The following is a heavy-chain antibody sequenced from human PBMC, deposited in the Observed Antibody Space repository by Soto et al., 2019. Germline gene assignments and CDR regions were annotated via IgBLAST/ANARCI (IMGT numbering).Heavy chain of an antibody. CDR3: ARDCDVVVTGYYYYYGMDV. CDR2: INAYNGNT. J-gene: IGHJ6*02. Sequence: ASVKVSCKASGYTFSNYAMHWVRQAPGQRLEWMGWINAYNGNTNYAQKFQDRITMTTDTSTSTAYMELRSLRSGDTAVYYCARDCDVVVTGYYYYYGMDVWGQGTTVTVSS. CDR1: GYTFSNYA. D-gene: IGHD2-21*02. V-gene: IGHV1-18*01.